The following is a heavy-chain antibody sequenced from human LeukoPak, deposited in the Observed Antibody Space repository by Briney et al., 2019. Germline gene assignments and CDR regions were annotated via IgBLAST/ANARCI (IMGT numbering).Heavy chain of an antibody. CDR3: ARGGEYDILTGYGPLDY. CDR1: GFIFSSYW. J-gene: IGHJ4*02. Sequence: GGSLRLSCAASGFIFSSYWMAWVRQAPGKGLEWVANIKEDGSDKNYVDSVKGRFTISRDNAKNSLSLQMNSLRAEDTAVYYCARGGEYDILTGYGPLDYWGQGTLVTVSS. CDR2: IKEDGSDK. V-gene: IGHV3-7*01. D-gene: IGHD3-9*01.